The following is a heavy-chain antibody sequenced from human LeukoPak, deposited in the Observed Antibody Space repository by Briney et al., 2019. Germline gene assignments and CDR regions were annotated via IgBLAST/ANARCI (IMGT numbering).Heavy chain of an antibody. J-gene: IGHJ5*02. D-gene: IGHD2-2*01. V-gene: IGHV3-23*01. CDR2: IGGSGGVT. CDR3: AKDRRGGDCTSASCTNWFGP. CDR1: GFTFNNYA. Sequence: GGSLRLSCAASGFTFNNYAMTWVRQAPGKGLEWVSTIGGSGGVTYYADSVKGRFTISRDNSKNTLYLQMNSLRAEDTAVYYCAKDRRGGDCTSASCTNWFGPWGQGTLVTVSS.